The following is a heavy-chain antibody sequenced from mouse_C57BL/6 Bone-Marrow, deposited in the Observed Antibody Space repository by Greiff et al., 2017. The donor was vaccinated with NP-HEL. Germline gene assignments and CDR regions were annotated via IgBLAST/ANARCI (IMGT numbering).Heavy chain of an antibody. CDR2: INPNYGTT. V-gene: IGHV1-39*01. J-gene: IGHJ4*01. CDR1: GYSFTDYN. CDR3: ARRSLRGAMDY. Sequence: EVQLPQSGPELVKPGASVKISCKASGYSFTDYNMNWVKQSNGKSLEWIGVINPNYGTTSYTQTFQGKATLTVDQSSSTAYMQLNSLTSEDSAAYDCARRSLRGAMDYWGQGTSGTVSS.